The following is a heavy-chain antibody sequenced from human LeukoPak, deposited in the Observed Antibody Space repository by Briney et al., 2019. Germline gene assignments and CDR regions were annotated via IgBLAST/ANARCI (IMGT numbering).Heavy chain of an antibody. CDR2: IYTSGST. V-gene: IGHV4-4*07. J-gene: IGHJ5*02. CDR3: ARGVTYYDFWSGRTDPHNWFDP. CDR1: GGSISSYY. Sequence: SETLSLTCTVSGGSISSYYWSWIRQPAGKGLEWIGRIYTSGSTNYNPSLKSRVTMSVDTSKNQFSLKLSSVTAADTAVYYCARGVTYYDFWSGRTDPHNWFDPWDQGTLVTVSS. D-gene: IGHD3-3*01.